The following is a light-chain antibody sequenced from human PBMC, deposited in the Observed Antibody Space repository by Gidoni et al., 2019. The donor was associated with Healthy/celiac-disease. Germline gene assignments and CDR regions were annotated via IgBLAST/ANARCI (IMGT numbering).Light chain of an antibody. CDR3: QQSYSTPPT. CDR2: VAS. CDR1: QSISSY. V-gene: IGKV1-39*01. J-gene: IGKJ1*01. Sequence: DIQMTQSPSSLSASVGERGTITCRASQSISSYLKWYQQKPGNAPKLLIYVASSLQSGVPSRFSGSGSGTDFTLTISSLQPEEFATYYCQQSYSTPPTFXXXTKVESK.